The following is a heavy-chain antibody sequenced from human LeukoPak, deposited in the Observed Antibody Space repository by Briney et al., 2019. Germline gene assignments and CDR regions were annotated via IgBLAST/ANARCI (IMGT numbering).Heavy chain of an antibody. J-gene: IGHJ4*02. CDR1: GGSFSGYY. CDR3: ARSTALDCSSTSCYTADY. V-gene: IGHV4-34*01. D-gene: IGHD2-2*02. CDR2: INHSGST. Sequence: PSETLSLTCAVYGGSFSGYYWSWIRQPPGKGLEWIGEINHSGSTNYNPSLKSRVTISVDTSKNQFSPKLSSVTAADTAVYYCARSTALDCSSTSCYTADYWGQGTLVTVSS.